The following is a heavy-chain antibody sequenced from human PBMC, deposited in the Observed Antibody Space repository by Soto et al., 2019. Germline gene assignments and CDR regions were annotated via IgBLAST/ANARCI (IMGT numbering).Heavy chain of an antibody. J-gene: IGHJ5*02. CDR1: GFTFSSYW. Sequence: EVQLVESGGGLVQPGGSLRLSCAVSGFTFSSYWMSWVRQAPGKRLEWVANIKQDGSEKYYVDSVKGRFTISRDNAKNSLYLQMNSLRAEVTAVYYCAREGARYCSSTSCLSRFDPWGQGTLVTVSS. V-gene: IGHV3-7*03. D-gene: IGHD2-2*01. CDR2: IKQDGSEK. CDR3: AREGARYCSSTSCLSRFDP.